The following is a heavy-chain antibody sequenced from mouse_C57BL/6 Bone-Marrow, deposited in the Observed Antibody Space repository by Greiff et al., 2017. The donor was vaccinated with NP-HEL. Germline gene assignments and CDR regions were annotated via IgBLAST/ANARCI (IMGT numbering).Heavy chain of an antibody. J-gene: IGHJ3*01. CDR2: IYPRSGNT. CDR3: ARRGSTVVGRGFAY. Sequence: QVQLQQSGAELARPGASVKLSCKASGYTFTSYGISWVKQRTGQGLEWIGEIYPRSGNTYYNEKFKGKATLTADKSSSTAYMELRSLTSEDSAVYFCARRGSTVVGRGFAYWGQGTLVTVSA. CDR1: GYTFTSYG. D-gene: IGHD1-1*01. V-gene: IGHV1-81*01.